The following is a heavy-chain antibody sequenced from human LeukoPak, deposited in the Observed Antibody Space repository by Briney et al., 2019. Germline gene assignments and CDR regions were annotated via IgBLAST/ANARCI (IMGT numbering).Heavy chain of an antibody. V-gene: IGHV3-21*04. CDR1: GFAFSRYS. Sequence: GGSLRLSCAASGFAFSRYSMNWVRQAPGKGLEWVSSISYSGPHMFYADSVRGRFTISRDNAKNSVYLQMNSLRVEDTAVYYCARGIAAAGSYWGQGTLVTVSS. CDR2: ISYSGPHM. CDR3: ARGIAAAGSY. J-gene: IGHJ4*02. D-gene: IGHD6-13*01.